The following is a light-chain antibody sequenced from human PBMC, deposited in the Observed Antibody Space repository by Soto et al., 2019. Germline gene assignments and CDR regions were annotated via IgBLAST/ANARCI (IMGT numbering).Light chain of an antibody. CDR3: QQLQRTPFT. V-gene: IGKV1-9*01. CDR2: GAS. Sequence: QLTQSPSSLSASVGDRVTITCRASQDISRYLAWYQQRAGKAPKLLIYGASTLQSGVPSRFSGSGSGTEFTLTISSLQPEDFATYDCQQLQRTPFTFGPGTTVDV. J-gene: IGKJ3*01. CDR1: QDISRY.